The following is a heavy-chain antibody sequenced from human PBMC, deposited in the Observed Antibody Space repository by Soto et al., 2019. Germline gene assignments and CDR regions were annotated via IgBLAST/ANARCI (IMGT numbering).Heavy chain of an antibody. D-gene: IGHD2-15*01. CDR1: GGSVSSGSYY. Sequence: AETLSLNCTVSGGSVSSGSYYWSWIRQPPGKGLEWIGYIYYSGSTNYNPSLKSRVTISVDTSKNQFSLKLSSVTAADTAMYYCASEYCSGGSCYYYGMDVWGQGTTVTVSS. J-gene: IGHJ6*02. CDR3: ASEYCSGGSCYYYGMDV. CDR2: IYYSGST. V-gene: IGHV4-61*01.